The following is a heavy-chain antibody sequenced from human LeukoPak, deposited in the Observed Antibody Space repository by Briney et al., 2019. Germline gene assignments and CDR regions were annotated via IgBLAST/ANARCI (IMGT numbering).Heavy chain of an antibody. Sequence: GSLRLSCAASGFTFSSYAMNWVRQAPGKGLEWVSGISGSGGSTYYADSVKGRFTISRDNSKNTLYLQVNGLRAEDTALYYCAKDQTPYGSGSYSPIDYWGQGTLVTVSS. CDR1: GFTFSSYA. V-gene: IGHV3-23*01. CDR3: AKDQTPYGSGSYSPIDY. CDR2: ISGSGGST. J-gene: IGHJ4*02. D-gene: IGHD3-10*01.